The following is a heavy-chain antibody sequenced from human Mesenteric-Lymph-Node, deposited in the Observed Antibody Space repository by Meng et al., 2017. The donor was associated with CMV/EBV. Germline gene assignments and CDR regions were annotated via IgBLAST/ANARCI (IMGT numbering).Heavy chain of an antibody. J-gene: IGHJ4*02. CDR2: IHYSGST. Sequence: SETLSLTCTISGGSISRSSYYWGWIRQPPGKGLEWIGSIHYSGSTYYNPSLKSRVTISIDRSKNQFSLKLSSVTAADTAVYYCARVGGGYVPYFDYWGQGTLVTVSS. D-gene: IGHD1-26*01. CDR1: GGSISRSSYY. CDR3: ARVGGGYVPYFDY. V-gene: IGHV4-39*07.